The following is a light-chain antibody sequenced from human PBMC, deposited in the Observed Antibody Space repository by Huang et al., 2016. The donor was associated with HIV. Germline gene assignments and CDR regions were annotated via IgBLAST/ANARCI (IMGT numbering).Light chain of an antibody. Sequence: DIQMTQSPSSLSASVGDRVTITCRASQSISSYLNWYQQKPGKAPKLLIYAASSLQSGVPSRFSGSGSGTDFTLTISRLQPEDFATYYCQQSYSIPRTVGQGTKVEIK. CDR1: QSISSY. CDR2: AAS. J-gene: IGKJ1*01. V-gene: IGKV1-39*01. CDR3: QQSYSIPRT.